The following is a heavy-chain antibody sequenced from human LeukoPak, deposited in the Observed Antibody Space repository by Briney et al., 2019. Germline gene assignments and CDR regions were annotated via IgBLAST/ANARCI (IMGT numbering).Heavy chain of an antibody. CDR3: TRGMYSSAWSIDY. CDR2: INNDGSSI. D-gene: IGHD6-19*01. J-gene: IGHJ4*02. CDR1: GFTFSIYR. V-gene: IGHV3-74*01. Sequence: PGGSLRLSCEVSGFTFSIYRMHWIRQAPGKGLVWVSRINNDGSSIGYADSVKGRLTISRDNAKNTLYLQMNSLRAEDTAVYYCTRGMYSSAWSIDYWGQGTLVTVSS.